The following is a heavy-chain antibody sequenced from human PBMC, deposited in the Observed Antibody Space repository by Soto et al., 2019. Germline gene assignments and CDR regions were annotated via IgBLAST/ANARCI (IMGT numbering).Heavy chain of an antibody. D-gene: IGHD3-16*01. J-gene: IGHJ4*02. CDR2: IHSSGSS. V-gene: IGHV4-59*01. CDR3: ARYMRDAGTFYFDY. Sequence: QVHLQESGPGLVKPSETLSLTCTVSGGSISGFLWSWIRQPPGKGLEWFGYIHSSGSSNYNPSLESRVTMSVDTSKNQFYLKLSSVTAADTAVYYCARYMRDAGTFYFDYWGQGTLVTASS. CDR1: GGSISGFL.